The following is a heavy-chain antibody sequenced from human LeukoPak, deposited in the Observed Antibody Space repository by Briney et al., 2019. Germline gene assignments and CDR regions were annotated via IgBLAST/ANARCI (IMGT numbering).Heavy chain of an antibody. J-gene: IGHJ5*02. V-gene: IGHV4-59*01. CDR3: ARENQLLTGWFDP. CDR1: GGSISSDY. Sequence: PSETLSLTCTVSGGSISSDYWSWIWQPPWKRQEWIGCIYYSGSTDYNRSLKCRVSISVDRSKNRFSLKLSSVTAADTAVYYCARENQLLTGWFDPWGQGTLVTVTS. CDR2: IYYSGST. D-gene: IGHD2-2*01.